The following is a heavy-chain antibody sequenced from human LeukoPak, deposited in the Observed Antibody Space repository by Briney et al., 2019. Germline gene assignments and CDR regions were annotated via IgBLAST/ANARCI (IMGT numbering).Heavy chain of an antibody. D-gene: IGHD4-23*01. V-gene: IGHV3-23*01. CDR2: ISTTGGST. J-gene: IGHJ4*02. CDR3: AKDWTTVVTPKGYYFDS. CDR1: GFSFNNYA. Sequence: GWSLRLSCAASGFSFNNYAMSWVRQAPGKGLEWVSAISTTGGSTYYADSVKGRFTVSRDNSKNTLSLQMDSLRVEDTALYYCAKDWTTVVTPKGYYFDSWGQGTLVTVSS.